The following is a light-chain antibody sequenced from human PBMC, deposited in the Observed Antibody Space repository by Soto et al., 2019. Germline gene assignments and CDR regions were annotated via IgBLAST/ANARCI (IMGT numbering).Light chain of an antibody. CDR3: QQYYATPYT. CDR2: WAS. Sequence: DIVMTQSPDSLAVSLGERATINCKSSQSILYSSNNKNYLAGYQQKPGQPPKLLIYWASTRESGVPDRFSGSGSGTDFILTISSLQAEDVAVSFCQQYYATPYTFGQGTKLEIK. V-gene: IGKV4-1*01. CDR1: QSILYSSNNKNY. J-gene: IGKJ2*01.